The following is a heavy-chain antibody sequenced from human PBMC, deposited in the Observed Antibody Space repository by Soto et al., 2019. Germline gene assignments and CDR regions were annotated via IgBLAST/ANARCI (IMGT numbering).Heavy chain of an antibody. J-gene: IGHJ6*02. Sequence: EVQLVESGGGLVQPGRSLRLSCAASGFTFDDYAMHWVRQAPGKGLEWVSGISWNSGSIGYADSVKGRFTISRDNAKNSLYLQMISLRAEETALYYCAKDVVVWGQGTTVTVSS. CDR3: AKDVVV. D-gene: IGHD2-2*01. CDR1: GFTFDDYA. V-gene: IGHV3-9*01. CDR2: ISWNSGSI.